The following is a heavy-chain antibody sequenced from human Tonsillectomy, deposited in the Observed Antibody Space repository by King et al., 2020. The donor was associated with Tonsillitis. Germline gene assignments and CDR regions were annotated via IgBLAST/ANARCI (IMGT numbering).Heavy chain of an antibody. J-gene: IGHJ4*02. CDR2: IISSSSTI. V-gene: IGHV3-48*02. CDR3: ARGRGDY. Sequence: VQLVESGGGLVQPGGSLRLSCAASGFTFSSYTMSWVRQAPGKGLEWASYIISSSSTIFYADSVKGRFTISRDNGKNSLYLQMNSLRDEDTAVYYCARGRGDYWGQGTLVTVSS. CDR1: GFTFSSYT.